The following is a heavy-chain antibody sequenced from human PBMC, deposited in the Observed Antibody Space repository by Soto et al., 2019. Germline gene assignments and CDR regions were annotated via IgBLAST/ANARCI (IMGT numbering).Heavy chain of an antibody. V-gene: IGHV4-39*01. J-gene: IGHJ4*02. CDR2: IYYSGST. CDR1: GGSISNTNNF. D-gene: IGHD3-9*01. CDR3: ATPHRRLVSFFDY. Sequence: PSETLSLTCTVSGGSISNTNNFWGWIRQPPGKGLEWIGSIYYSGSTNYNPSLKSRVTISVDTSKNQFSLKLSSVTAADTAVYYCATPHRRLVSFFDYWGQGTPVTVSS.